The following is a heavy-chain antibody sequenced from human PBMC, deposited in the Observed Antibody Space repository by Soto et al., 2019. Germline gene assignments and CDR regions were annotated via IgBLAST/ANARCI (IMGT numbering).Heavy chain of an antibody. CDR1: GYSFAGYW. Sequence: GESLKISCKGSGYSFAGYWITWVRQKPGKGLEWMGRVDPSDSQTYYSPSFRGHVTISVTKSITTVFLQWSSLRASDTAMYYCARQIYDSDTGPNFQYYFDCCGQGTPVTVSS. CDR2: VDPSDSQT. J-gene: IGHJ4*02. CDR3: ARQIYDSDTGPNFQYYFDC. V-gene: IGHV5-10-1*01. D-gene: IGHD3-22*01.